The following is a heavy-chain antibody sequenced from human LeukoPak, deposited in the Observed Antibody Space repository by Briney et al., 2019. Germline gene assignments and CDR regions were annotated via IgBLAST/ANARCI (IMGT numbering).Heavy chain of an antibody. V-gene: IGHV3-48*01. CDR1: GFTFSHYS. CDR3: AKDQTPYY. CDR2: ISSSSSTI. J-gene: IGHJ4*02. Sequence: PGGSLRLSCAASGFTFSHYSMNWVRQAPGKGLEWVSYISSSSSTIYYADSVKGRFTISRDNSKNTLYLQMNSLRAEDTAVYFCAKDQTPYYWGQGTLVTVSS.